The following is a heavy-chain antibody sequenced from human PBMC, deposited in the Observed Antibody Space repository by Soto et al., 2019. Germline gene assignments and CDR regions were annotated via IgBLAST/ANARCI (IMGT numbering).Heavy chain of an antibody. CDR3: AGRCDSTTCLGHFDY. CDR2: ILPIFATA. J-gene: IGHJ4*02. Sequence: QVQLVQSGAEVKKPGSSVKVSCKASGGTFNNYVVNWVRQAPGQGLEWMGGILPIFATANYAQKFQGRVTITADKSTSTAYMELTSLRSEDTAVYYCAGRCDSTTCLGHFDYWAREPWSPSPQ. CDR1: GGTFNNYV. D-gene: IGHD2-2*01. V-gene: IGHV1-69*06.